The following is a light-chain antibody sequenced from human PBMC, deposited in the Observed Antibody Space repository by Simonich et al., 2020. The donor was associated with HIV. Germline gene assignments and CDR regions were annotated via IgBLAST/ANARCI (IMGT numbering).Light chain of an antibody. CDR3: QQYNNWPPWT. Sequence: EIVMTQSPATLSVSPGERATLPCRASQSLNSTLAWYQQTPGQTPRLLIYGASTRAAGIPARFSGSGSGTEFTLTISSLQSEDFAVYYCQQYNNWPPWTFGQGTKVEIK. CDR1: QSLNST. CDR2: GAS. V-gene: IGKV3-15*01. J-gene: IGKJ1*01.